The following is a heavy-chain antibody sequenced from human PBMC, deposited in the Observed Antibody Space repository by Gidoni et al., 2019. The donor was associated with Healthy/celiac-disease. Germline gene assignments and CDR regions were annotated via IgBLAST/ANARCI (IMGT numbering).Heavy chain of an antibody. Sequence: QVQLQQWGAGLLQPSETLSITCAVYGGSFSGSYWSWIRQPPGKGLEWIGEINHRGSTHYTPSLKSRVTISVDTSKNQFSRKLSSVTAADTAVYYCARGSRIIHDYVWGSYRPSFDYWGQGTLVTVSS. CDR1: GGSFSGSY. V-gene: IGHV4-34*01. J-gene: IGHJ4*02. CDR3: ARGSRIIHDYVWGSYRPSFDY. D-gene: IGHD3-16*02. CDR2: INHRGST.